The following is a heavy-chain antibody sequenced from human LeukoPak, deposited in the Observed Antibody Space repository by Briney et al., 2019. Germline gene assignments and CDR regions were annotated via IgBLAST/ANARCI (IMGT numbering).Heavy chain of an antibody. Sequence: SETLSLTCTVSGGSISSYYWSWIRQPPGKGLEWIGYIYYSGSTNYNPSLKSRVTISVDTSKNQFSLKLSSVTAADTAVYYCARVPASRYYYDSSGYYYYFDYWGQGTLVTVSS. CDR2: IYYSGST. D-gene: IGHD3-22*01. CDR3: ARVPASRYYYDSSGYYYYFDY. J-gene: IGHJ4*02. V-gene: IGHV4-59*01. CDR1: GGSISSYY.